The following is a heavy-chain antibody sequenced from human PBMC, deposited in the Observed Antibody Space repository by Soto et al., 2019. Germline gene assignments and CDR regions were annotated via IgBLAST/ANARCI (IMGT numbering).Heavy chain of an antibody. CDR3: ASRGSGSYYDG. Sequence: EVQLLESGGGLVQPGGSLRLSCAASGFTFSSYAMRWVRQAPGKGLEWVSAISGSGGSTYYADSVKGRFTISRDNSKNTLYLQMSSLRAEETAGYYWASRGSGSYYDGWGQGNLVTVYS. D-gene: IGHD1-26*01. J-gene: IGHJ4*02. V-gene: IGHV3-23*01. CDR1: GFTFSSYA. CDR2: ISGSGGST.